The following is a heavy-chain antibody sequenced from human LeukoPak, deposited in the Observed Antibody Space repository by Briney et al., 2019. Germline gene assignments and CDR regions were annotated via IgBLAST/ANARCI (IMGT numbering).Heavy chain of an antibody. J-gene: IGHJ3*02. CDR2: ISGSGGST. V-gene: IGHV3-23*01. CDR3: AKVKSYDFWSGLQPDAFDI. D-gene: IGHD3-3*01. Sequence: GGSLRLSCAASGFTFSSYAMSWVRQAPGKGLEWVSAISGSGGSTYYADSVKGRFTISRDNSKNTLYLQMNSLRAEDTAVYYCAKVKSYDFWSGLQPDAFDIWGQGTMVTVSS. CDR1: GFTFSSYA.